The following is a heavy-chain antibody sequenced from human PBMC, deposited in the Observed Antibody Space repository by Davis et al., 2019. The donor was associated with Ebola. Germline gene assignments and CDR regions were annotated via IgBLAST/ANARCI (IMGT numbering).Heavy chain of an antibody. D-gene: IGHD5-18*01. Sequence: AASVKVSCKASGGTFSSYAISWVRQAPGQGLEWMGRIIPILGIANYAQKFQGRVTITADKSTSTAYMELSSLRSEDTAVYYCARGGYSYGTSAVDYWGQGTLVTVSS. V-gene: IGHV1-69*04. J-gene: IGHJ4*02. CDR1: GGTFSSYA. CDR3: ARGGYSYGTSAVDY. CDR2: IIPILGIA.